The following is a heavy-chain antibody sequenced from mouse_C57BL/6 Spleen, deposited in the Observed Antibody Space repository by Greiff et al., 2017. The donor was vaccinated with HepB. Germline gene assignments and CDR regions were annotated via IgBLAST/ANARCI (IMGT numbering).Heavy chain of an antibody. CDR2: IDPSDSET. V-gene: IGHV1-52*01. J-gene: IGHJ2*01. Sequence: VQLQQPGAELVRPGSSVKLSCKASGYTFTSYWMHWVKQRPIQGLEWIGNIDPSDSETHYNQKFKDKATLTVDKSSSTAYMQLSSLTSEDSAVYYCARRRDSSDFDYWGQGTTLTVSS. D-gene: IGHD3-2*02. CDR3: ARRRDSSDFDY. CDR1: GYTFTSYW.